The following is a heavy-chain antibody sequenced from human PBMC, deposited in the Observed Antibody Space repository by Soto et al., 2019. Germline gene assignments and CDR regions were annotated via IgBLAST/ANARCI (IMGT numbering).Heavy chain of an antibody. V-gene: IGHV3-33*01. CDR2: IWYDGINK. Sequence: QMQLVESGGGVVQPGRSLRLSCAASGFTFSHFAMHWVRQAPGKGLEWVALIWYDGINKYYADSVKGRFTISRDGSKNTLYLQMDSLRAEDTAVYFCARDRGSGSDAYYGMDVWGQGTMVTVSS. J-gene: IGHJ6*02. D-gene: IGHD3-10*01. CDR1: GFTFSHFA. CDR3: ARDRGSGSDAYYGMDV.